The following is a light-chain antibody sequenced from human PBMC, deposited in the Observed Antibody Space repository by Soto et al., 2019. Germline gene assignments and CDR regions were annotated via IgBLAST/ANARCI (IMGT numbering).Light chain of an antibody. CDR2: DAS. V-gene: IGKV1-5*01. J-gene: IGKJ1*01. Sequence: DIQMTQSPSMLSASVGDRVTIACRASQSIRRWLAWYQQKPGKAPKLLIFDASTLESGVPSRFSGRGSETAFTLTIISLQPADFATYYCQQYNSYSPATFGQGTKVEI. CDR3: QQYNSYSPAT. CDR1: QSIRRW.